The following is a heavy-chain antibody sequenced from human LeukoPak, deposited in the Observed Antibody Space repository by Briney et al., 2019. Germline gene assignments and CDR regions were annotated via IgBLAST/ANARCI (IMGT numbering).Heavy chain of an antibody. D-gene: IGHD1-26*01. CDR1: GGSFSGYY. J-gene: IGHJ4*02. V-gene: IGHV4-59*01. CDR3: AREGYSGSYEDY. CDR2: IYYSGST. Sequence: SETLSLTCAVYGGSFSGYYWSWIRQPPGKGLEWIGYIYYSGSTNYNPSLKSRVTISVDTSKNQFSLKLSSVTAADTAVYYCAREGYSGSYEDYWGQGTLVTVSS.